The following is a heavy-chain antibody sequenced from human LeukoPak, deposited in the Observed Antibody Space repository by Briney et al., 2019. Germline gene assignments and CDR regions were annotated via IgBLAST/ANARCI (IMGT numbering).Heavy chain of an antibody. CDR2: IYHSGNS. Sequence: PSETLSLTCTVSGGSIRSSSYYWGWIRQPPGKVLEWIGNIYHSGNSYYNPSLKSRVTISVDTSKNQFSLKLSSVTAADTAVYYCARGPGPDVLAAGIKNWFDPWGQGTLVTVSS. J-gene: IGHJ5*02. CDR1: GGSIRSSSYY. D-gene: IGHD2-8*02. V-gene: IGHV4-39*07. CDR3: ARGPGPDVLAAGIKNWFDP.